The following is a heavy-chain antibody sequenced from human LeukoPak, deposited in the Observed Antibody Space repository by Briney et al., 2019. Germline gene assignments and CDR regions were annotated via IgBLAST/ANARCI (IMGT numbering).Heavy chain of an antibody. CDR2: ISAYNGKT. Sequence: ASVKVSCKASGYTFTSYGISWVRQAPGQGLEWMGWISAYNGKTNYAQKVQGRVTMTTDTSTSTAYMELRSLRSDDTAVYYCARTAGFGYGYHGSTVDYWGQGTLVTVSS. CDR3: ARTAGFGYGYHGSTVDY. D-gene: IGHD5-12*01. CDR1: GYTFTSYG. V-gene: IGHV1-18*01. J-gene: IGHJ4*02.